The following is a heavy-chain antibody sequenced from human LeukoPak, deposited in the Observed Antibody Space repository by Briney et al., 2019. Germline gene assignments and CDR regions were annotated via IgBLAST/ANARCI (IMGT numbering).Heavy chain of an antibody. CDR2: TWYDGSNK. V-gene: IGHV3-33*01. J-gene: IGHJ6*02. Sequence: GGSLRLSCAASGFTFSSYGMHWVRQAPGKGLEWVAATWYDGSNKYYADSVKGRFTISRDNSKNTLFLQMNSLRAEDTAVYFCARGGHCSTTSCSNYDGMDVWGQGATLTVSS. CDR3: ARGGHCSTTSCSNYDGMDV. CDR1: GFTFSSYG. D-gene: IGHD2-2*01.